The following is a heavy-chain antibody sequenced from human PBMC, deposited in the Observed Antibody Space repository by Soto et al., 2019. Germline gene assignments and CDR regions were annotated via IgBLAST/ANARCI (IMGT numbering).Heavy chain of an antibody. CDR3: ARSRDVEAPRDS. CDR1: GFIFTSYS. J-gene: IGHJ4*02. V-gene: IGHV3-48*02. Sequence: VQLVESGGGVVQPGGSLRLSCAASGFIFTSYSMNWVRQAPGKGLEWISNISGRGRAMYYAASAQGRVTVSRDRAKNTMYLQMNSRRDDATAVYFCARSRDVEAPRDSWGQGTLVTVSS. CDR2: ISGRGRAM. D-gene: IGHD3-3*01.